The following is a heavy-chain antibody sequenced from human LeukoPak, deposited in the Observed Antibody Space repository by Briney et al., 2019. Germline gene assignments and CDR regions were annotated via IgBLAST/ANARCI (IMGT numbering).Heavy chain of an antibody. CDR2: IWYDGSNK. CDR1: GFTFSSCG. Sequence: GGSLRLSCAASGFTFSSCGMHWVRQAPGKGLEWVADIWYDGSNKYYAESVKGRFTVSRDNTKNILYLQMSSLRADDTAVYYCAKAFRDYDSSSYSAFDIWGQGTMVTVSS. D-gene: IGHD6-13*01. V-gene: IGHV3-33*06. J-gene: IGHJ3*02. CDR3: AKAFRDYDSSSYSAFDI.